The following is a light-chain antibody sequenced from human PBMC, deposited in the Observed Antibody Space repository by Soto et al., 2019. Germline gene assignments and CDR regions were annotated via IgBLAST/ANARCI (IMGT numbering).Light chain of an antibody. J-gene: IGLJ3*02. V-gene: IGLV2-8*01. CDR2: DVS. CDR3: ASYAGSNNLV. CDR1: SSDVGAYIY. Sequence: QSALTQPPSASGSPGQSVTISCTGTSSDVGAYIYVSWYQHHPGKAPKVIIYDVSKRPSGVPDRFSGSKSGNTASLTVSGLQAEDAADYYCASYAGSNNLVFGGGTKLTVL.